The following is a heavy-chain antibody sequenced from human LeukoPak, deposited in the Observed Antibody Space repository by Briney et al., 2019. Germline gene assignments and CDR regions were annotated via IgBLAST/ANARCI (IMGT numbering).Heavy chain of an antibody. CDR3: ARSHSVWTSFDY. Sequence: SETLSLTCTVSGGSISSSNYYWGWIRQPPGKGLEWIGSIYYSGSTYYNPSLKSRVTISVDTSKNQFSLKLGSVTAADTAVYYCARSHSVWTSFDYWGQGTLVTVSS. V-gene: IGHV4-39*07. J-gene: IGHJ4*02. D-gene: IGHD3/OR15-3a*01. CDR2: IYYSGST. CDR1: GGSISSSNYY.